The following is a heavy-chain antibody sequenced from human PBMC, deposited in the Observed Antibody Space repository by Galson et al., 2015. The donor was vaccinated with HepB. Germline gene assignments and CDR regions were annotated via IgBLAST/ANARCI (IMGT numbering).Heavy chain of an antibody. CDR2: IKQDGSEK. J-gene: IGHJ4*02. CDR3: AREIWFGELVSFDY. Sequence: SLRLSCAASGFTFSSYWMSWVRQAPGKGLEWVANIKQDGSEKYYVDSVKGRFTISRDNAKNSLYLQMNSLRAEDTAVYYCAREIWFGELVSFDYWGQGTLVTVSS. D-gene: IGHD3-10*01. CDR1: GFTFSSYW. V-gene: IGHV3-7*03.